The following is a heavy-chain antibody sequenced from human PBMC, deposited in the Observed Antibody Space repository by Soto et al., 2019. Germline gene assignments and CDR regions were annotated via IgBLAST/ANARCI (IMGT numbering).Heavy chain of an antibody. CDR1: GYRFNTYW. J-gene: IGHJ4*02. Sequence: PGESMKISCKGSGYRFNTYWIGWVRQIHGKGLEWMGLIYPSDSKTIYSLSFQGQVTISADKDISTAYLQWSSLKASDTAMYYCARLAYSHYSDSSGYLNFFEYWGQGSLVIVSS. D-gene: IGHD3-22*01. CDR3: ARLAYSHYSDSSGYLNFFEY. CDR2: IYPSDSKT. V-gene: IGHV5-51*01.